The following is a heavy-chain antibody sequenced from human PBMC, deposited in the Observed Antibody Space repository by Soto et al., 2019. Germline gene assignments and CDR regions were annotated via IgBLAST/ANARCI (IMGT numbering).Heavy chain of an antibody. CDR3: GRVVEGATRHTDFDS. CDR1: GVSIHNSHSF. V-gene: IGHV4-39*01. D-gene: IGHD2-21*01. J-gene: IGHJ5*01. CDR2: VYYSGGA. Sequence: SETLSLTCAVSGVSIHNSHSFWGWIRQPPGKGPEFIANVYYSGGAHYNPSFKSRVTISVDTATNQVSLRMSSVTAADTAVYFCGRVVEGATRHTDFDSWGQGTLVTVSS.